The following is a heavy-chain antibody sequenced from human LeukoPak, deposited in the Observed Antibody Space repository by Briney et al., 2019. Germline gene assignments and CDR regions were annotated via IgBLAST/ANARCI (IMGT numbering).Heavy chain of an antibody. J-gene: IGHJ4*02. CDR1: GYTFTGYY. CDR2: INPNSGGT. Sequence: ASVKPSCKASGYTFTGYYRHWVRQAPGRGLEWMGWINPNSGGTNYAQKFQGRVTMTRDTSISTAYMELSRLRSDDTAVYYCAREMNSGYDEGGLEYWGQGTLVTVSS. D-gene: IGHD5-12*01. CDR3: AREMNSGYDEGGLEY. V-gene: IGHV1-2*02.